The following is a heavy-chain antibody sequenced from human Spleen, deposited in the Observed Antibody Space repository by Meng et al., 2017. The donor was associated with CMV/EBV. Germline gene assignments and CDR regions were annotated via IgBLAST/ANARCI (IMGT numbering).Heavy chain of an antibody. J-gene: IGHJ4*02. D-gene: IGHD2-2*01. CDR1: GGTFSSYT. Sequence: ASVKVSCKASGGTFSSYTISWVRQAPGQGLEWMGWISAYNHNTNYAQKLQDRVTMTTDTSTSTAYMELRSLRSDDTAVYYCARVEQLYCSSTSCPSDYWGQGTLVTVSS. CDR3: ARVEQLYCSSTSCPSDY. V-gene: IGHV1-18*01. CDR2: ISAYNHNT.